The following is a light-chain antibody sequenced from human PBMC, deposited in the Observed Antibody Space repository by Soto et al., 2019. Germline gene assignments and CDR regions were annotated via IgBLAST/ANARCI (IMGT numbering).Light chain of an antibody. CDR1: QSISSW. V-gene: IGKV1-5*01. J-gene: IGKJ2*01. CDR3: KQYNSYPWTT. CDR2: DAS. Sequence: DIQMTQSPSTLSASVGDRVTITCRASQSISSWLAWYQQKPGKAPKLLIYDASSLESGVPSRFSGSGSGTEFTLTISSLQPDDFATYYCKQYNSYPWTTFGQGTKLEIK.